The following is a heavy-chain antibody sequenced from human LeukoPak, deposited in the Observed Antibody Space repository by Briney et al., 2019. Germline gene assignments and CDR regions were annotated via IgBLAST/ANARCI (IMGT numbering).Heavy chain of an antibody. CDR1: GGTFSSYA. CDR2: IIPIFGTA. D-gene: IGHD6-13*01. CDR3: ARYSSSWTYYYYYAMDV. J-gene: IGHJ6*02. Sequence: SVKVSCKASGGTFSSYAINWVRQAPGQGLEWMGGIIPIFGTANYAQKFQGRVTITADESTSTAYMELSSLRSEDTAVYYCARYSSSWTYYYYYAMDVWGQGTTVTVSS. V-gene: IGHV1-69*13.